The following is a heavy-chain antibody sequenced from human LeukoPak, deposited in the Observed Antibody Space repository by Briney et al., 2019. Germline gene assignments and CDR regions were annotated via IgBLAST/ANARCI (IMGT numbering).Heavy chain of an antibody. D-gene: IGHD6-13*01. J-gene: IGHJ4*02. CDR1: GFTFDDYG. CDR3: ARGVGSSWYYFDY. CDR2: IYSGGNT. V-gene: IGHV3-53*01. Sequence: GGSLRLSCAASGFTFDDYGMSWVRQAPGKGLEWVSVIYSGGNTYYADSVRGRFTISRDISKNTLFLQMNSLRAEDTAMYYCARGVGSSWYYFDYWGQGTLVTVSS.